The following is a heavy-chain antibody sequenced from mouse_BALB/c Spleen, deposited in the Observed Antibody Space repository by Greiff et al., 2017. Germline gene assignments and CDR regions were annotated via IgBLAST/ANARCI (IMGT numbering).Heavy chain of an antibody. V-gene: IGHV1-54*01. Sequence: QVQLQQSGAELMKPGASVKISCKATGYTFSSYWIEWVKQRPGHGLEWIGVINPGSGGTNYNEKFKGKATLTADKSSSTAYMQLSSLTSDDSAVYFCARRDGGYAMDYWGQGTSVTVSS. CDR3: ARRDGGYAMDY. CDR1: GYTFSSYW. J-gene: IGHJ4*01. CDR2: INPGSGGT. D-gene: IGHD3-3*01.